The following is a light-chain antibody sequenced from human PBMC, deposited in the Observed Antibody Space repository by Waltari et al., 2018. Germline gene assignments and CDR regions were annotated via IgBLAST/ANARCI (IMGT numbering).Light chain of an antibody. CDR2: ANT. Sequence: QSVLTQPPSVSGAPGQRVTISCTGSTPTLGAGYDVPWYQQLPGTAPNLLIYANTYRPSGVPDRFSASKSGTSASLAVTGLQADDEADYYCQSYDTTLSGSVFGGGTKLTVL. CDR3: QSYDTTLSGSV. CDR1: TPTLGAGYD. V-gene: IGLV1-40*01. J-gene: IGLJ2*01.